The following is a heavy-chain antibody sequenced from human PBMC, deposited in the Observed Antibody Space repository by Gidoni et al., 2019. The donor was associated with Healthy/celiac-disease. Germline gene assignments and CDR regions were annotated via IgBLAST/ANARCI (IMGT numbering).Heavy chain of an antibody. J-gene: IGHJ4*02. CDR3: ARDHHGGY. Sequence: QVQLVESGGGVVQPGRSLRRSWAASGFTFSSYAMHWVRQAPGKGLAWVAVISYDGSNKYYADSVKGRFTISRYNSKNTLYLQMNSLRAEDTAVYYCARDHHGGYWGQGTLVTVSS. CDR2: ISYDGSNK. D-gene: IGHD3-16*01. CDR1: GFTFSSYA. V-gene: IGHV3-30-3*01.